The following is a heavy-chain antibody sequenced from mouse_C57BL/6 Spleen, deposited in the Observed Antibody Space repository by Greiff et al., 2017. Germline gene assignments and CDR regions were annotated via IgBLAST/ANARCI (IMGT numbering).Heavy chain of an antibody. J-gene: IGHJ1*03. CDR3: ARKDYCSRGYFDV. V-gene: IGHV1-42*01. CDR1: GYSFTGYY. D-gene: IGHD2-13*01. CDR2: INPSTGGT. Sequence: EVQLQQSGPELVKPGASVKISCKASGYSFTGYYMNWVKQSPEKSLEWIGEINPSTGGTTYNQKFKAKATLTEDKSSSTAYMQLKSLTSEDSAVYYCARKDYCSRGYFDVWGKGTTVTVSS.